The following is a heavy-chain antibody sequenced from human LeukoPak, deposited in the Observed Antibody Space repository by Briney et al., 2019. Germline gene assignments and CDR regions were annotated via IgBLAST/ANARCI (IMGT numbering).Heavy chain of an antibody. V-gene: IGHV4-59*01. Sequence: SETLSLTCTVSGGSISSYYWSWIRQPPGKGLEWIGYIYYSGSTNYNPSLKSRVTISVDTSKNQFSLKLSSVTAADTAVYYCVRSTRYYYGSGSYFRWGQGTLVTVSS. D-gene: IGHD3-10*01. CDR1: GGSISSYY. CDR3: VRSTRYYYGSGSYFR. J-gene: IGHJ4*02. CDR2: IYYSGST.